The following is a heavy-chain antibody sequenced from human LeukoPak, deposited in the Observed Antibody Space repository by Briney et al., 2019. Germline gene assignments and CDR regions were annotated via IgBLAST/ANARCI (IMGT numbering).Heavy chain of an antibody. Sequence: SETLSLTCTVSGGSISSYYRSWIRQPAGTALEWIGRIYTSGTITYNPSLKSRVTMSVDTSKNQFSLKLSSVTAADTAVYYCARDSGTTGEVKFDPWGQGTLVTVSS. CDR1: GGSISSYY. D-gene: IGHD3-10*01. J-gene: IGHJ5*02. CDR3: ARDSGTTGEVKFDP. CDR2: IYTSGTI. V-gene: IGHV4-4*07.